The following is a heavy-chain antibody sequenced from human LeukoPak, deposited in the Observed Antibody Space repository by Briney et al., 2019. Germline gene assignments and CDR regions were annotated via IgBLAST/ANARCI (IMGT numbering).Heavy chain of an antibody. V-gene: IGHV4-59*08. CDR2: IYYSGNT. D-gene: IGHD6-13*01. CDR1: GGSISSYY. J-gene: IGHJ6*03. Sequence: PSETLSLTCTVSGGSISSYYWGWIRRPPGKGLEWIGSIYYSGNTYYKPSLKSRLTMSVDTSKNQLSLNLSSVTAADTAVYYCARADYSSSWSHEYFYMDVWGKGTTVTVSS. CDR3: ARADYSSSWSHEYFYMDV.